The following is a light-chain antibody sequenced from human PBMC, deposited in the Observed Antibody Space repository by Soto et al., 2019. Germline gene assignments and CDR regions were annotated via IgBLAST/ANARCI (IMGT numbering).Light chain of an antibody. Sequence: QSVLTQPASVSGSPGQSITISCTGTSSDVGGYNYVSWYQQHPGKAPKLMIYDVSNRPSGVSNRFSGSKSGNTASLTISGLHPEDEADYYCNSYTSSGTGVFGTGTKLTVL. CDR3: NSYTSSGTGV. V-gene: IGLV2-14*01. J-gene: IGLJ1*01. CDR1: SSDVGGYNY. CDR2: DVS.